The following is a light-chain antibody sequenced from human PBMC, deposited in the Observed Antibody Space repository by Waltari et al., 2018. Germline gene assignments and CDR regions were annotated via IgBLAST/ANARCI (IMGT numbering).Light chain of an antibody. Sequence: DIQMTQSPSSLSASVGDRVTITCQASHDISNSLNWYRQEPGKAPKLLIYDALNLETGVPSRFSGSGSGTYFTFTINSLQPEDVSTYYCQQYDSLRTFGGGTKVEIK. CDR2: DAL. J-gene: IGKJ4*01. CDR1: HDISNS. V-gene: IGKV1-33*01. CDR3: QQYDSLRT.